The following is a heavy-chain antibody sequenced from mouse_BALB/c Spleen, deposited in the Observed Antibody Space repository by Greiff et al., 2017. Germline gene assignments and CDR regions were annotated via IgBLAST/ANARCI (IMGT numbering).Heavy chain of an antibody. D-gene: IGHD2-1*01. CDR2: IDPANGNT. Sequence: SGAELVKPGASVTLSCTASGFNINDTYMHWVKQRPEQGLEWIGRIDPANGNTKYDPKFQGKATITADTSSNTAYLQLSSLTSEDTAVYYGARSGGNYSFAYWGQGTLVTVSA. V-gene: IGHV14-3*02. J-gene: IGHJ3*01. CDR3: ARSGGNYSFAY. CDR1: GFNINDTY.